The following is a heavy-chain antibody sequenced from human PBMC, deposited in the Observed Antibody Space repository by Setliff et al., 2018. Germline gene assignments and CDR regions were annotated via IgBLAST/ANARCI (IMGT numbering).Heavy chain of an antibody. CDR2: IYVTEST. D-gene: IGHD3-10*01. CDR3: AASRAYTGAVEEWFLPKTFDF. Sequence: SETLSLTCTVSGDSISNYYWNWIRRPAGKGLEWIGRIYVTESTKYNPSLKSRVTLSIDTSKNQFSLKLSSVTAADAALYYCAASRAYTGAVEEWFLPKTFDFWGQGSPVTGSS. J-gene: IGHJ4*02. CDR1: GDSISNYY. V-gene: IGHV4-4*07.